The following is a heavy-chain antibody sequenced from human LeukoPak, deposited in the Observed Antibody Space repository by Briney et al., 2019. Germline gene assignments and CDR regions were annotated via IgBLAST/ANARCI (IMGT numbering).Heavy chain of an antibody. D-gene: IGHD3-3*01. Sequence: NPSETLSLTCAVYGGSFSGYYWSWIRQPPGKGLEWIGEINHSGSTNYNPSLKSRVTISVDTSKNQFSLKLSSVTAADTAVYYCARTWFGVAGTIDYWGQGTLVTVSS. CDR2: INHSGST. J-gene: IGHJ4*02. V-gene: IGHV4-34*01. CDR1: GGSFSGYY. CDR3: ARTWFGVAGTIDY.